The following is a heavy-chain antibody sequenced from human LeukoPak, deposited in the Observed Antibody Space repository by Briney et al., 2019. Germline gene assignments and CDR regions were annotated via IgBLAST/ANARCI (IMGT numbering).Heavy chain of an antibody. CDR2: IYWNDAK. V-gene: IGHV2-5*01. CDR1: GFSLTTNGVG. D-gene: IGHD3-16*01. J-gene: IGHJ3*01. Sequence: GSGPTLVNPTQTLTLTCTFSGFSLTTNGVGVGWIRQPPGKALEWLSLIYWNDAKFYGTSLETRLTITKDTSKNQVSLTMTNMDAADTATYFCAHIRLGYDYVWGSYFSGFDLWGQGTMVTVSS. CDR3: AHIRLGYDYVWGSYFSGFDL.